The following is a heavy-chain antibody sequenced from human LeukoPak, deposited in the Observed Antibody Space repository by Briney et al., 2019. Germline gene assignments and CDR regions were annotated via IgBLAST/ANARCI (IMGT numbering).Heavy chain of an antibody. V-gene: IGHV4-4*07. Sequence: PSETLSLTCTVSGGSISSYYWTWIRQSAEKGLEWIGRIDTSGSTNYNPSLKSRATISVDTSKSQFSLKLSSVTAAGTAVYYCARHYWAAGTRFDYWGQGTLVAVSS. J-gene: IGHJ4*02. CDR3: ARHYWAAGTRFDY. CDR1: GGSISSYY. D-gene: IGHD6-13*01. CDR2: IDTSGST.